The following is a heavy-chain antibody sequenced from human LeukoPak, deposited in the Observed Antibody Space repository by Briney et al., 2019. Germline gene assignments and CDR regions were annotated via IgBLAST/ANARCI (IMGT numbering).Heavy chain of an antibody. V-gene: IGHV1-46*01. J-gene: IGHJ5*02. D-gene: IGHD3-10*01. CDR2: INPSGGST. CDR1: GYTFTSYY. CDR3: ARDRGMVRGVIINWFDP. Sequence: ASVKVSCKASGYTFTSYYMHWVRQAPGQGLEWMGIINPSGGSTSYAQKFQGGVTMTRDMSTSTVYMELSSLRSEDTAVYYCARDRGMVRGVIINWFDPWGQGTLVTVSS.